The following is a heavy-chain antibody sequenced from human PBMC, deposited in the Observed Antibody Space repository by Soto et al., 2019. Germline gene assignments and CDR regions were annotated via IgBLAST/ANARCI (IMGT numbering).Heavy chain of an antibody. V-gene: IGHV4-59*12. J-gene: IGHJ4*02. CDR1: GYSISTDY. CDR2: IYYGGST. CDR3: ASRTSGWYFDY. Sequence: PSETLSLTCTVSGYSISTDYWSWIRQSPGKGLEWIGFIYYGGSTNYNPSLKSRVTISVDTPKNQFSLKLSSVTAEDTAVYYCASRTSGWYFDYWGQGTLVTVSS. D-gene: IGHD6-19*01.